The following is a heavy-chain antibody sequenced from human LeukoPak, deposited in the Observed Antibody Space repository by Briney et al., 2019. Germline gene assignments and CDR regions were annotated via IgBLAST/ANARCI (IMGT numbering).Heavy chain of an antibody. J-gene: IGHJ4*02. Sequence: SVKVSCKVSGYTLTELSMHWVRQAPGKGLEWMGGFDPEDGETIYAQKFQGRVTMTEDTSTDTAYMELSSLRSEDTAAYYCATGIGPPDYFDYWGQGTLVTVSS. V-gene: IGHV1-24*01. D-gene: IGHD2/OR15-2a*01. CDR3: ATGIGPPDYFDY. CDR1: GYTLTELS. CDR2: FDPEDGET.